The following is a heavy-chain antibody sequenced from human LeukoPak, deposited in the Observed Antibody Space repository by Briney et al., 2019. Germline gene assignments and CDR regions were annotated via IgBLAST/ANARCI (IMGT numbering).Heavy chain of an antibody. D-gene: IGHD3-10*01. J-gene: IGHJ6*03. CDR2: INHSGST. Sequence: SETLSLTCAVYGGSFSGYYWSWIRQPPGKGLEWIGEINHSGSTNYNPSLKSRVTISVDTSKNQFSLKLSSVTAADTAVYYCARHSVAKGYYYYYMDVWGKGTTVTISS. CDR1: GGSFSGYY. CDR3: ARHSVAKGYYYYYMDV. V-gene: IGHV4-34*01.